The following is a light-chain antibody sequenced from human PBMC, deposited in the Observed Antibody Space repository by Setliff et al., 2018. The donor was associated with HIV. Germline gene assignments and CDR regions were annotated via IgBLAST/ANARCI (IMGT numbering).Light chain of an antibody. V-gene: IGLV2-14*01. CDR2: AVS. J-gene: IGLJ1*01. CDR1: SSDIGSYDY. CDR3: SSYTSIITFV. Sequence: QSALTQPASVSGSPGQSITISCTGTSSDIGSYDYVSWYQQHPGKAPKLIIYAVSSRPPGVSNRFSGSKSDNTASLTISGLQADDEADYYCSSYTSIITFVFGTGTKVTVL.